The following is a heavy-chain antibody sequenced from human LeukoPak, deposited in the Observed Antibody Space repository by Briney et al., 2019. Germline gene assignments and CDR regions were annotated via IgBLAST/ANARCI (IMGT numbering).Heavy chain of an antibody. V-gene: IGHV4-4*07. CDR2: IYIGGST. J-gene: IGHJ3*02. D-gene: IGHD2-2*01. Sequence: PSETLSLTCIVSGSSISSYYWNWIRQSAGKGLEWIGRIYIGGSTSYNPSLKSRVTMSVDTSKIQFSLNLTSVTAADTAMYYCARGPRMVAMNGYAFDIWGPGTTVIVSS. CDR1: GSSISSYY. CDR3: ARGPRMVAMNGYAFDI.